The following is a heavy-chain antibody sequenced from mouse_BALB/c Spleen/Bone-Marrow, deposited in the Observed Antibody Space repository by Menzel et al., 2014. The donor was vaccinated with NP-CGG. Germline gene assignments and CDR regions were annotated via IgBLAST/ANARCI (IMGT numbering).Heavy chain of an antibody. CDR3: TRDLYDGYSYYAMDY. J-gene: IGHJ4*01. CDR1: GFTFSSYT. Sequence: EVKLMESGGGLVKPGGSLKLSCAASGFTFSSYTMSWVRQTPEKRREWGATISSGGSYTYYPDSVKGRFTISRDNAKNTLYLQMSSLKSEDTAMYYCTRDLYDGYSYYAMDYWGQGTSVTVSS. CDR2: ISSGGSYT. V-gene: IGHV5-6-4*01. D-gene: IGHD2-3*01.